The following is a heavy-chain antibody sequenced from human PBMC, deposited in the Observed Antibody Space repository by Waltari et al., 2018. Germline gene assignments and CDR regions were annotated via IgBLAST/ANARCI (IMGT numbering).Heavy chain of an antibody. Sequence: QVQLQESGPGLVKPSETLSLTCTVSGGSISGYYWSWIRQPPGEGLEWIGYIYYTGSINYNTSLKSRVTISVDTSKNQFSLKLSSVTAADTAVYYCARDQSREGGGYFDYWGQGTLVTVSS. CDR2: IYYTGSI. CDR3: ARDQSREGGGYFDY. D-gene: IGHD1-26*01. CDR1: GGSISGYY. J-gene: IGHJ4*02. V-gene: IGHV4-59*01.